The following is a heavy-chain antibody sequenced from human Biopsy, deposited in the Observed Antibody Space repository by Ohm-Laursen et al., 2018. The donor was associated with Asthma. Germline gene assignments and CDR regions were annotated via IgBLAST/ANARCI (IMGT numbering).Heavy chain of an antibody. D-gene: IGHD2-2*01. Sequence: PSQTLSLTWAVYGGSFSGYYWSWIRQPPGKGLEWIGEINHSGSTNYNPSLKSRVTISVDTSKNQLSLKLSSVTAADTAVYYCARAGQCSSTSCYNPGWFDPWGQGTLVTVSS. J-gene: IGHJ5*02. V-gene: IGHV4-34*01. CDR2: INHSGST. CDR3: ARAGQCSSTSCYNPGWFDP. CDR1: GGSFSGYY.